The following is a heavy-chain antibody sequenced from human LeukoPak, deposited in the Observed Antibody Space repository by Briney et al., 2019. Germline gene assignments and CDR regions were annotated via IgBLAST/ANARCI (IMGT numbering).Heavy chain of an antibody. V-gene: IGHV1-18*01. Sequence: ASVKVSCKASGYTFTSYGISWVRQAPGQGLEWMGWISAYNGNTNYAQKLQGRVTMTTDTSTSTAYMELRSLRSDDTAVYYCARLSVEDKTMVRGLWRYFQPWGQGTLVTVSS. D-gene: IGHD3-10*01. J-gene: IGHJ1*01. CDR2: ISAYNGNT. CDR1: GYTFTSYG. CDR3: ARLSVEDKTMVRGLWRYFQP.